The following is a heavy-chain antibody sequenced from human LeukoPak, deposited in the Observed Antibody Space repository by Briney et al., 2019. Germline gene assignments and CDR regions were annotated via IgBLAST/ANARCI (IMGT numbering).Heavy chain of an antibody. CDR3: ARVLSSYKWYFDL. J-gene: IGHJ2*01. CDR2: IHHTGRT. Sequence: SETLSLTCTVSGGSISSYYWSWIRQPPGKGLEWIGEIHHTGRTSYNPSLKSRVTISVDTSKNQFSLKLSSVTAADTAVYYCARVLSSYKWYFDLWGRGTLVSVSS. CDR1: GGSISSYY. V-gene: IGHV4-59*01. D-gene: IGHD3-22*01.